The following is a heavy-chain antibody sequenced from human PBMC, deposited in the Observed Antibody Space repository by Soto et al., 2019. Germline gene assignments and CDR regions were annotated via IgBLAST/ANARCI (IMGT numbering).Heavy chain of an antibody. CDR2: IYYSGST. CDR3: VGATVTQDENLAVAGITGYDAFDS. J-gene: IGHJ3*02. CDR1: GGSISSSSYY. Sequence: PSETLSLTCTVSGGSISSSSYYWGWIRQPPGKGLEWIGSIYYSGSTYYNPSLKSRVTISVDTSKNQFSLKLSSVTAADTAVYNCVGATVTQDENLAVAGITGYDAFDSWGQGTMVTVSS. V-gene: IGHV4-39*01. D-gene: IGHD6-19*01.